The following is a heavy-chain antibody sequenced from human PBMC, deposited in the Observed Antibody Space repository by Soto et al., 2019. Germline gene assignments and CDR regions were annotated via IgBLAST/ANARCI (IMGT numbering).Heavy chain of an antibody. V-gene: IGHV3-23*01. CDR3: AKSRIVVADAFDI. Sequence: EVQLLESGGGLVQPGGSLRLSCAASGFTFSSYVISWVRQAPGKGLEWVSTISGSGGSTYYTDSVKGRFTISRDNSKNTLYLQMNSLRAEDTAVYYCAKSRIVVADAFDIWGQGTMVTVSS. CDR2: ISGSGGST. CDR1: GFTFSSYV. D-gene: IGHD6-19*01. J-gene: IGHJ3*02.